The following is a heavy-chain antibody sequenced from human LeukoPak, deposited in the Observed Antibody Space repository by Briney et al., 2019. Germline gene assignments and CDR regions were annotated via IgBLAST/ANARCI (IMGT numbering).Heavy chain of an antibody. D-gene: IGHD6-13*01. CDR1: GYTFTGYY. CDR3: YRGPAAAGTGVIDY. J-gene: IGHJ4*02. Sequence: GASVKVSCKASGYTFTGYYMHWVRQAPGHGRGWMGWMNPNSGGTNYAQKFQGRVTMTRDTSISTAYMELSRLRSDDTAVYYCYRGPAAAGTGVIDYWGQGTLVTVSS. CDR2: MNPNSGGT. V-gene: IGHV1-2*02.